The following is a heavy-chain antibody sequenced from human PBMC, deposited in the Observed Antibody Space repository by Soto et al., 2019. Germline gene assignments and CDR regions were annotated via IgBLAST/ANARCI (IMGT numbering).Heavy chain of an antibody. Sequence: SVKVSCKSSGVTFSSYAISWVRQAPGQGLEWMGGIIPIFGTANYAQKFQGRVTITADESTSTAYMELSSLRSEDTAVSYCARDGWLQLHLFGVAVASKNYFYYWCHGTLVTV. V-gene: IGHV1-69*13. CDR1: GVTFSSYA. D-gene: IGHD6-19*01. CDR3: ARDGWLQLHLFGVAVASKNYFYY. CDR2: IIPIFGTA. J-gene: IGHJ4*01.